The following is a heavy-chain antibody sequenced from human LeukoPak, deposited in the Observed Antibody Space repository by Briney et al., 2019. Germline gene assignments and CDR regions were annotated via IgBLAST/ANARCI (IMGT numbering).Heavy chain of an antibody. CDR1: GYTFTSYG. J-gene: IGHJ3*02. V-gene: IGHV1-18*01. CDR3: ARDRVRFLEWLTDAFDI. D-gene: IGHD3-3*01. CDR2: ISAYNGNT. Sequence: GASVKVSCKASGYTFTSYGISWVRQAPGQGLEWMGWISAYNGNTNYAQKLQGRVTMTTDTSTSTAYMELRSLRSDDTAVYYCARDRVRFLEWLTDAFDIWGQGTMVTVSS.